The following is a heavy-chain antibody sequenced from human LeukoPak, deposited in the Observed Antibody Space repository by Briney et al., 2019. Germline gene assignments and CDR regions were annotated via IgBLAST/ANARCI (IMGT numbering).Heavy chain of an antibody. D-gene: IGHD5-18*01. J-gene: IGHJ4*02. CDR2: INPSGGST. Sequence: ASVKVSCKASGYTSSSYNMHWVRQAPGQGLEWTGIINPSGGSTTYAQKFQGRVTMTRDTSTSTVYMELSSLRSEDTAVYYCAREDRGAMEGFDYWGQGTLVTVSS. V-gene: IGHV1-46*01. CDR1: GYTSSSYN. CDR3: AREDRGAMEGFDY.